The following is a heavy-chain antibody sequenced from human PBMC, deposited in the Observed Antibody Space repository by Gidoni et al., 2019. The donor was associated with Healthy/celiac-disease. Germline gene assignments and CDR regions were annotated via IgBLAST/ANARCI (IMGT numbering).Heavy chain of an antibody. V-gene: IGHV4-59*01. Sequence: QVQLQESGPGLVKPSETLSLTCTVSGGSISSYYWRWIRQPPGKGLEWIVYIYYSGSTNYNPSLKSRVTISVDTSKNQFSLKLSSVTAADTAVYYCARDLGSSVYYYYGMDVWGQGTTVTVSS. CDR3: ARDLGSSVYYYYGMDV. D-gene: IGHD6-25*01. CDR1: GGSISSYY. CDR2: IYYSGST. J-gene: IGHJ6*02.